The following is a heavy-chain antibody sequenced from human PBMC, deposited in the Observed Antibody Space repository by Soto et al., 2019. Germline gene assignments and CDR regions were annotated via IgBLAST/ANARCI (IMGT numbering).Heavy chain of an antibody. V-gene: IGHV1-69*13. D-gene: IGHD2-21*02. J-gene: IGHJ3*02. CDR2: IIPIFGTA. CDR1: GGTFSSYA. Sequence: SVKVSCKASGGTFSSYAISWVRQAPGQGLEWMGGIIPIFGTANYAQKFQGRVTITADESTSTAYMELSSLRSEDTAVYYCVLPAYCGGDCYFDAFDIWGQGTMVTVSS. CDR3: VLPAYCGGDCYFDAFDI.